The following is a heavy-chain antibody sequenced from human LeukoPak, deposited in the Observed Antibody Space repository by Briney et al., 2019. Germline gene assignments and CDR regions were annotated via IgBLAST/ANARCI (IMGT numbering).Heavy chain of an antibody. D-gene: IGHD3-10*01. CDR3: ARDARVQKWFGELLKTTTYYFDY. CDR2: IYTSGST. Sequence: SETLSLTCTVSGGSISSYYWSWIRQPAGKGLEWIGRIYTSGSTNHNPSLKSRVSISVDTSKNQFSLKLSSVTAADTAVYYCARDARVQKWFGELLKTTTYYFDYWGQGTLVTVSS. CDR1: GGSISSYY. V-gene: IGHV4-4*07. J-gene: IGHJ4*02.